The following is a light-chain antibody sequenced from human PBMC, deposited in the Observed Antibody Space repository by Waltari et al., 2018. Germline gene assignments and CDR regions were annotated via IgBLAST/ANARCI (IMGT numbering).Light chain of an antibody. CDR2: DDN. J-gene: IGLJ2*01. Sequence: QSALTQPASVSGSPGQSITIPCTGTSSEVGNYNLVSWSQQYPGKAPKVMSYDDNRRPSGVSVRCSGSKSANTASLTVSGVQADDEADYYCCSFAGSYTWVVGGGTKLTVL. V-gene: IGLV2-23*01. CDR1: SSEVGNYNL. CDR3: CSFAGSYTWV.